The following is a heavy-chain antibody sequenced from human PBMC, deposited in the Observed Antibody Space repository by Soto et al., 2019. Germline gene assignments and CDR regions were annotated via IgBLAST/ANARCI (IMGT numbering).Heavy chain of an antibody. CDR3: ATDDYGIFPY. D-gene: IGHD3-10*01. V-gene: IGHV1-2*02. CDR1: GYPFTTYY. CDR2: IDPRSGGT. Sequence: HVQLVQSGTEVKKPGASVRVSCMVSGYPFTTYYIHWVRQAPGQGLEWMGWIDPRSGGTVYEQKFQGSVTMTRATSIRTVYMDLSGLTSDDTALYYCATDDYGIFPYWGQGSLVTVSS. J-gene: IGHJ4*02.